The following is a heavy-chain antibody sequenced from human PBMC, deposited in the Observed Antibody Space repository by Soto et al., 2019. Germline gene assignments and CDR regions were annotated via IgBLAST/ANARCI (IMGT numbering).Heavy chain of an antibody. CDR1: GGSFTNYY. CDR2: IYTKGRT. V-gene: IGHV4-4*07. D-gene: IGHD3-16*01. CDR3: ARDDYKDGGNNWFDP. J-gene: IGHJ5*02. Sequence: PSETLSLTCTVSGGSFTNYYWSWIRQPAGKGLEWIGRIYTKGRTNYNLSFRNRVTMSVDTSKNQFSLKLDAVTAADTAVYYCARDDYKDGGNNWFDPWGQGTLVTVSS.